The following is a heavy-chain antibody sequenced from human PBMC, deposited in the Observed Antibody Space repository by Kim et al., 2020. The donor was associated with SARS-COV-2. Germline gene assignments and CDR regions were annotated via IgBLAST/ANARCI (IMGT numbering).Heavy chain of an antibody. J-gene: IGHJ6*02. D-gene: IGHD3-9*01. CDR2: IDPSDSYT. CDR1: GYSFTSYW. Sequence: GESLKISCKGSGYSFTSYWISWVRQMPGKGLEWMGRIDPSDSYTNYSPSFQGHVTISADKSISTAYLQWGSLKASDTAMYYCARLRTWGQYDILTGYYYHYYYYGMDVWGQGTTVTVSS. CDR3: ARLRTWGQYDILTGYYYHYYYYGMDV. V-gene: IGHV5-10-1*01.